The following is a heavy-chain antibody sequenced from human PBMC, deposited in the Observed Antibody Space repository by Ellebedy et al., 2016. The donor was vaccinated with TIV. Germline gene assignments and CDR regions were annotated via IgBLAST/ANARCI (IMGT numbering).Heavy chain of an antibody. V-gene: IGHV3-15*01. Sequence: GGSLRLSXSTSGFTFNNYVMSWVRQAPGKGLEWVGRIKSKSFGETTEYAAPVEGRFTISRDDSKSTLYLQMNSLKTEDTGVYYCTTHPYTTSSNYWGQGVLVTVSS. CDR2: IKSKSFGETT. J-gene: IGHJ4*02. CDR3: TTHPYTTSSNY. D-gene: IGHD1-1*01. CDR1: GFTFNNYV.